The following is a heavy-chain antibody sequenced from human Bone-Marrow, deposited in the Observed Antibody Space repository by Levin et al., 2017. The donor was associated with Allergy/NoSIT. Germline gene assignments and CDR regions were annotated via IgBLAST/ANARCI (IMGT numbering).Heavy chain of an antibody. V-gene: IGHV3-30-3*01. Sequence: GESLKISCAASGFTFSSYAMHWVRQAPGKGLEWVAVISYDGSNKYYADSVKGRFTISRDNSKNTLYLQMNSLRAEDTAVYYCARDRGFKLGGDHFDYWGQGTLVTVSS. CDR1: GFTFSSYA. J-gene: IGHJ4*02. D-gene: IGHD2-21*02. CDR2: ISYDGSNK. CDR3: ARDRGFKLGGDHFDY.